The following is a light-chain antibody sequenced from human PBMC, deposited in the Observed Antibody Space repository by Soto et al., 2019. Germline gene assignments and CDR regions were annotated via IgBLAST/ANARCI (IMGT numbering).Light chain of an antibody. Sequence: DILMTQSPATLSVSPGERATLSCRASQSVSSNLAWYQQKPGQAPRLLVSGASPRATGIPARFSGSRSGTAVILPINSLEPEDSALYPWQQSNYCPSFTFGPGTKVDIK. V-gene: IGKV3-15*01. CDR2: GAS. CDR3: QQSNYCPSFT. CDR1: QSVSSN. J-gene: IGKJ3*01.